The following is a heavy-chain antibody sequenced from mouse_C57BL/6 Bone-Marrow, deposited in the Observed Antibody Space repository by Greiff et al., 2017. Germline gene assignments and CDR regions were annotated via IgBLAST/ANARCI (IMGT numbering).Heavy chain of an antibody. D-gene: IGHD2-12*01. Sequence: EVQGVESGAELVRPGSSVKMSCKTSGYTFTSYGINWVKQRPGQGLEWIGYIYIGNGYTAYNEKFTGKATLTSDTSSSTAYIQLSSLTSEDSAIYFCARYELNFYYFDYWGQGTTLTVSS. J-gene: IGHJ2*01. CDR2: IYIGNGYT. V-gene: IGHV1-58*01. CDR3: ARYELNFYYFDY. CDR1: GYTFTSYG.